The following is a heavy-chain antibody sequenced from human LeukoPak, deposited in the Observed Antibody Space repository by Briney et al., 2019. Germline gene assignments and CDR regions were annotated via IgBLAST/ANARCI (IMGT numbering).Heavy chain of an antibody. CDR2: IYYSGST. V-gene: IGHV4-59*01. CDR3: ARDPGGYYFDY. CDR1: GGSISSYY. Sequence: SETLSPTCTVSGGSISSYYWSWIRQPPGKGLEGIGYIYYSGSTNYNPPLKSRVTISVDTSKNQFSLKPSSVTAADTAVYYCARDPGGYYFDYWGQGTLVTVSS. J-gene: IGHJ4*02. D-gene: IGHD5-12*01.